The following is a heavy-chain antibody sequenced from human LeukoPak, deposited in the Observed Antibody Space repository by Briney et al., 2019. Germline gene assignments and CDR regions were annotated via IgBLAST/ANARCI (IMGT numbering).Heavy chain of an antibody. Sequence: GGPLRLSCAASGFTVSSNYMSWVRQAPGKGLEWVSVIYSGGSTYYADSVKGRFTISRDNSKNTLYLQMNSLRAEDTAVYYCARVGIVVVVAATGGAFDIWGQGTMVTVSS. V-gene: IGHV3-53*01. D-gene: IGHD2-15*01. CDR2: IYSGGST. CDR1: GFTVSSNY. J-gene: IGHJ3*02. CDR3: ARVGIVVVVAATGGAFDI.